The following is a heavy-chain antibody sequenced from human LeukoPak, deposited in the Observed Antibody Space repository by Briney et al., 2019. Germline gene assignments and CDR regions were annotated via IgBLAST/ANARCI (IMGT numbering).Heavy chain of an antibody. CDR2: ISSSSTI. CDR1: GFTFSSYS. CDR3: ARDSGEGDFDY. D-gene: IGHD3-10*01. J-gene: IGHJ4*02. V-gene: IGHV3-48*01. Sequence: PGGSLRLSCAASGFTFSSYSMNWVRQAPGKGLECVSYISSSSTIYYADSVKGRFTISRDDAKSSLYLQMNSLRAEDTAVYYCARDSGEGDFDYWGQGTLVTVSS.